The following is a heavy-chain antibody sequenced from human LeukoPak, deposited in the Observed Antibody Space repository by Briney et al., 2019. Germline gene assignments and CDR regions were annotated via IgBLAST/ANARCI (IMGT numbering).Heavy chain of an antibody. V-gene: IGHV3-23*01. CDR1: GFTFSSCA. D-gene: IGHD2-2*01. CDR3: ARHPEPGYCSSTSCHESYFDY. CDR2: ISGSDGRP. J-gene: IGHJ4*02. Sequence: GGSLRLSCAASGFTFSSCAMSWVRQAPGKGLEWVSAISGSDGRPYYADSVKGRFTISGDNSKNTLYLQMNSLRAEDTAVYYCARHPEPGYCSSTSCHESYFDYWGQGTLVTVSS.